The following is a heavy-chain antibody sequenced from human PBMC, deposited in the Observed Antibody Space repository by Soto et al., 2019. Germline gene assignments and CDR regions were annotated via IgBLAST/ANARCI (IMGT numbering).Heavy chain of an antibody. CDR3: ARGGGYDSFDY. J-gene: IGHJ4*01. V-gene: IGHV4-30-2*06. D-gene: IGHD5-12*01. CDR2: ISHLEST. Sequence: PSEALSVTCTVSGAFISYGGFSWSWIRQSPGKGLEWIGYISHLESTYFHPSFKSRLTMSIDRTRNQFSLKLGSVTPAAMAVYYWARGGGYDSFDYWGQGVQVTVSS. CDR1: GAFISYGGFS.